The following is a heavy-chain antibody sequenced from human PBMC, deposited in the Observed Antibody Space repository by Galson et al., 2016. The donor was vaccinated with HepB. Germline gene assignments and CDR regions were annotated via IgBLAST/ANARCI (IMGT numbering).Heavy chain of an antibody. CDR2: IDPSDSYT. Sequence: QSGAEVKKPGESLRISCKGSGYSFTNYWISWVRQMPGKGLEWMGRIDPSDSYTNYSPSFRGHVTISADKSISTAYLQWSSLKASDTAMYFCANEQPYSGYDSWRYWGQGTLVTVSS. CDR1: GYSFTNYW. D-gene: IGHD5-12*01. J-gene: IGHJ4*02. CDR3: ANEQPYSGYDSWRY. V-gene: IGHV5-10-1*01.